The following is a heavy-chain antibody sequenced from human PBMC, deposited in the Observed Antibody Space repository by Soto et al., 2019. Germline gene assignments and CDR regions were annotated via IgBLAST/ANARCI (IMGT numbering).Heavy chain of an antibody. CDR1: GGSISSYY. J-gene: IGHJ5*02. D-gene: IGHD3-3*01. V-gene: IGHV4-59*01. Sequence: SETPSLTCTVSGGSISSYYWSWIRQPPGKGLEWIGYIYYSGSTNYNPSLKSRVTISVDTSKNQFSLKLSSVTAADTAVYYCARGPSPPYYDFWSGCYTSSCIHPCGKGTLVAVSS. CDR3: ARGPSPPYYDFWSGCYTSSCIHP. CDR2: IYYSGST.